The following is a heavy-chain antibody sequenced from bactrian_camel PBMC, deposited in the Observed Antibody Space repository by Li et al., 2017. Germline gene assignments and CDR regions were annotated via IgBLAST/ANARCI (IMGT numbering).Heavy chain of an antibody. J-gene: IGHJ6*01. Sequence: QLVESGGGSVQAGGSLRLSCTASGYTYSTHCLGWFRQAPGKECEGVAGMSTSGGSTYPGDTGKGRFTVPQGSAKHILYLQMNSLKPEDTAMYYWAASSVGWWSIFEHWLGKRVYTPGGYFANWGQGTQVTVS. D-gene: IGHD1*01. CDR2: MSTSGGST. V-gene: IGHV3S28*01. CDR1: GYTYSTHC. CDR3: AASSVGWWSIFEHWLGKRVYTPGGYFAN.